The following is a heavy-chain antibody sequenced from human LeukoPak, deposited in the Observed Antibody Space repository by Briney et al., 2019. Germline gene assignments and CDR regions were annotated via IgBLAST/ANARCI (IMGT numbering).Heavy chain of an antibody. Sequence: GSSVKVSCKASGGTFSSYAISWVRQAPGQGLEWMGGIIPIFGTANYAQKFQGRVTITADESTSIAYMELSSLRSGDTAVYYCARGSDPGGYSYGENRIDYWGQGTLVTVSS. J-gene: IGHJ4*02. D-gene: IGHD5-18*01. V-gene: IGHV1-69*01. CDR1: GGTFSSYA. CDR2: IIPIFGTA. CDR3: ARGSDPGGYSYGENRIDY.